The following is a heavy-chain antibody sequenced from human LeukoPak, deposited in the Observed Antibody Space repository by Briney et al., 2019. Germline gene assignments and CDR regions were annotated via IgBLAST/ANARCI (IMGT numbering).Heavy chain of an antibody. J-gene: IGHJ3*02. CDR2: ISGDGGST. Sequence: GGSLRLSCAASGFTFDDYAMHWVRQAPGKGLEWVSLISGDGGSTYYADSVKGRFTIPRDNSKNSLYLQMNSLRTEDTALYYCAKDRSAAAGRSPPSDAFDIWGQGTMVTVSS. CDR1: GFTFDDYA. CDR3: AKDRSAAAGRSPPSDAFDI. D-gene: IGHD6-13*01. V-gene: IGHV3-43*02.